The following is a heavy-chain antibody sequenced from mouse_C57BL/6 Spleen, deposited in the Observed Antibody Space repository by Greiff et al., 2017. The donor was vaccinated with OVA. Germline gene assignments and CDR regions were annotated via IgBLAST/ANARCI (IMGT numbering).Heavy chain of an antibody. V-gene: IGHV2-3*01. D-gene: IGHD4-1*02. CDR3: AKTANWDYYYAMDD. Sequence: VKLVESGPGLVAPSQSLSITCTVSGFSLTSYGVSWVRQPPGKGLEWLGVIWGDGSTNYHSALISRLSISKDNSKSQVFLKLNSLQTYDTSTYYCAKTANWDYYYAMDDWGQGTSVTVSS. CDR1: GFSLTSYG. CDR2: IWGDGST. J-gene: IGHJ4*01.